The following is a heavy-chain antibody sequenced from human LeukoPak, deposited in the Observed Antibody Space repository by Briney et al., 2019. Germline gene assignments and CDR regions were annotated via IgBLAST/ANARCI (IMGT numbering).Heavy chain of an antibody. J-gene: IGHJ6*02. CDR1: GFTFSSYS. CDR2: ISSSSSYI. CDR3: ASVGYYGVYYYGMDV. V-gene: IGHV3-21*01. D-gene: IGHD3-10*01. Sequence: GGSLRLSCAASGFTFSSYSMNWVRQAPGKGLEWVSSISSSSSYIYYADSVKGRFTISRDNAKNSLYLQMNSLRAEDTAVCYCASVGYYGVYYYGMDVWGQGTTVTVSS.